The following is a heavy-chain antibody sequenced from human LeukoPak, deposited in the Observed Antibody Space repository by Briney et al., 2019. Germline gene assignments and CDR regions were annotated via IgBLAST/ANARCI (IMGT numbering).Heavy chain of an antibody. J-gene: IGHJ4*02. CDR3: ARGNENHDYGDYLIIY. CDR2: INPNSGGT. CDR1: GYTFTGYY. V-gene: IGHV1-2*06. D-gene: IGHD4-17*01. Sequence: ASVKVSCKASGYTFTGYYMHWVRQAPGQGLEWMGRINPNSGGTNYAQKFQGRVTMTRDTSISTAYMELSRLRSDDTAVYYCARGNENHDYGDYLIIYWGQGTLVTVSS.